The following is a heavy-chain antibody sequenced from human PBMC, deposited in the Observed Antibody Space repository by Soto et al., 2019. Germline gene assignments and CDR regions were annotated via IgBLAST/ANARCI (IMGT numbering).Heavy chain of an antibody. D-gene: IGHD2-21*02. Sequence: VQLVQSGAGVKKPGSSVKFSCKVHGGTFTTYAISGLRQAPGQGPEGMGGLMTMSGRANSAQRLKGRRRITADEITSSVCMELRILGSEDPAVDLCATGEDTVVLTAWGRFDIWGQGPVVNVSS. CDR1: GGTFTTYA. CDR3: ATGEDTVVLTAWGRFDI. J-gene: IGHJ3*02. CDR2: LMTMSGRA. V-gene: IGHV1-69*12.